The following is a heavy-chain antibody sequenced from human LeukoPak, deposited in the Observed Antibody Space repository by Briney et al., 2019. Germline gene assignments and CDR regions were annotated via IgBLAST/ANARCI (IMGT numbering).Heavy chain of an antibody. CDR3: ARVCCSGGSCFNWFDP. CDR1: GGSISSGGYY. D-gene: IGHD2-15*01. CDR2: IYYSGST. Sequence: SQTLSLTCTVSGGSISSGGYYWSWIRQHPGKGLECIGHIYYSGSTYYNPSLKSRVTISVDTSKNQFSLKLSSVTAADTAVYYCARVCCSGGSCFNWFDPWGQGTLVTVSS. V-gene: IGHV4-31*03. J-gene: IGHJ5*02.